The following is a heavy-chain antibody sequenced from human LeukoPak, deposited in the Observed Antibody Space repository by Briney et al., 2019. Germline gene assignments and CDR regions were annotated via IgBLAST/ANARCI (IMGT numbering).Heavy chain of an antibody. D-gene: IGHD3-16*01. Sequence: ASVKVSCKASGYTFDAYYMYWVRQAPGQGIEWMGWIRPNSGGANYTQKFQGRVTMTRDTSINTAYVELSRLTSDDTAVYFCATWGLHFDIWGQGTMVTVAS. CDR1: GYTFDAYY. V-gene: IGHV1-2*02. J-gene: IGHJ3*02. CDR2: IRPNSGGA. CDR3: ATWGLHFDI.